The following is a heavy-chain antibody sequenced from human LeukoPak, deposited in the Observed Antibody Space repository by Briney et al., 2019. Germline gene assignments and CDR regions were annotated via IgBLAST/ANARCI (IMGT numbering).Heavy chain of an antibody. CDR1: GGSISSGDYY. J-gene: IGHJ4*02. V-gene: IGHV4-30-4*01. CDR2: IYYSGST. CDR3: ARGHDCGANDY. Sequence: PSETLSLTCTVSGGSISSGDYYWSWIRQPPGKGLEWIGYIYYSGSTYYNPSLKSRVTISVDTSKNQFSLKLSSVTAADTAVYYCARGHDCGANDYWGQGTLVTVSS. D-gene: IGHD4-17*01.